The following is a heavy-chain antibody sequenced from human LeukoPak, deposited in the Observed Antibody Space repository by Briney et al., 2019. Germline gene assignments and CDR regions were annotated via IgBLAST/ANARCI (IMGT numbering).Heavy chain of an antibody. CDR3: ARDSGSGSYSFFVGVFDY. CDR2: IIPIFGTA. CDR1: GGTFSSYA. J-gene: IGHJ4*02. D-gene: IGHD1-26*01. V-gene: IGHV1-69*13. Sequence: GASVKVSCKASGGTFSSYAISWVRQAPGQGLEWMGGIIPIFGTANYAQKFQGRVTITADESTSTAYMELSSLRSEDTAVYYCARDSGSGSYSFFVGVFDYWGQGTLVTVSS.